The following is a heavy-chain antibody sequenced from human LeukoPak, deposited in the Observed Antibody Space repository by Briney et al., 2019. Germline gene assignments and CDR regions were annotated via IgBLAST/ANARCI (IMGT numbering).Heavy chain of an antibody. CDR2: ISAYTGDT. Sequence: ASVNVSCKASEASGYTLASDGFTWVRQAPGQGLEWMGWISAYTGDTDYAQKLQGRVTMTTDTSTRTAYLEVRALRSDDTAVYYCATVIVEPDAMALFDSWGQGTLVTVSS. CDR1: GYTLASDG. J-gene: IGHJ4*02. V-gene: IGHV1-18*01. D-gene: IGHD2-2*01. CDR3: ATVIVEPDAMALFDS.